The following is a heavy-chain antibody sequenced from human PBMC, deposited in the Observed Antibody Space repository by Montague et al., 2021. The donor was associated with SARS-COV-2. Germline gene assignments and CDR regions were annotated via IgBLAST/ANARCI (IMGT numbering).Heavy chain of an antibody. J-gene: IGHJ2*01. Sequence: SETRSLTCAVYSGYFSDYYWTWIRQPPGKGLEWIGEINHSGSINYNPSLKSRVSISVDTSKNQFSLKLTSVTAADTAVYYCARGAPTITMIVVVFTGAGWYFDLWGRGTLVTVSS. CDR3: ARGAPTITMIVVVFTGAGWYFDL. V-gene: IGHV4-34*01. CDR1: SGYFSDYY. CDR2: INHSGSI. D-gene: IGHD3-22*01.